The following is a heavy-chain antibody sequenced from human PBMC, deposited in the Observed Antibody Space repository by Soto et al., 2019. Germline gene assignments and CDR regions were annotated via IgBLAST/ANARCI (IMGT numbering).Heavy chain of an antibody. Sequence: ASVKVSCKASGYTFTVYYMHWVRQAPGQGLEWMGWINPNSGGTNYAQKFQGWVTMTRDTSISTAYMELSRLRSDDTAVYYCARDGRVFYGMDVWGQGTTVTVSS. J-gene: IGHJ6*02. CDR1: GYTFTVYY. CDR2: INPNSGGT. CDR3: ARDGRVFYGMDV. D-gene: IGHD6-13*01. V-gene: IGHV1-2*04.